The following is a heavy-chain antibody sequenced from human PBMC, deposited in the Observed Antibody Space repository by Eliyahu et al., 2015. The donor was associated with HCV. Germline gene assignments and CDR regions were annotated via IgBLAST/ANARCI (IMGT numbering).Heavy chain of an antibody. CDR3: VRNPRATYYYYSMDV. V-gene: IGHV3-21*01. Sequence: EVLLVESGGGLVKPGRSLRLSCAASGFMFSAYTLNWVRQAPGKGLEWVASITKDGDSIYYADSVKGRFSISRDNARNSLFLQMDSLRAEDTDIYYCVRNPRATYYYYSMDVWGQGTTVTVSS. CDR1: GFMFSAYT. D-gene: IGHD3-16*01. CDR2: ITKDGDSI. J-gene: IGHJ6*02.